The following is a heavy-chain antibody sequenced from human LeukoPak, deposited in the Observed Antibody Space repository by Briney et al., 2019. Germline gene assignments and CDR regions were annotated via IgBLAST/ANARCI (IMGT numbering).Heavy chain of an antibody. D-gene: IGHD4/OR15-4a*01. CDR1: GFTVSSNS. CDR3: ARRAGAYSHPYDY. CDR2: IYSDNT. J-gene: IGHJ4*02. Sequence: GGSLRLSCTVSGFTVSSNSMSWVRQAPGKGPEWVSFIYSDNTHYSDSVKGRFTISRDNSKNTLYLQMNGLRAEDTAVYYCARRAGAYSHPYDYWGQGTLVTVSS. V-gene: IGHV3-53*01.